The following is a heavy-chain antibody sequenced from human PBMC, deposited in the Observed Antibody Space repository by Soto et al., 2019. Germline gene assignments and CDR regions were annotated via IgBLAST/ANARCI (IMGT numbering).Heavy chain of an antibody. J-gene: IGHJ3*02. CDR2: IYYTGST. CDR1: GGSITNGGYY. Sequence: SETLSLTCTVSGGSITNGGYYWSWVRQYPGKGLEWIGYIYYTGSTYYSPSLKNRVTMSVDTSKNQFSLKLSSVTAADTAVYYCARILVVADDAFDIWGQGTLVT. CDR3: ARILVVADDAFDI. D-gene: IGHD3-22*01. V-gene: IGHV4-31*03.